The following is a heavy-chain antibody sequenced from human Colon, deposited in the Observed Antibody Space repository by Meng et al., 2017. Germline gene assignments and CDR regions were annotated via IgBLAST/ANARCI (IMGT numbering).Heavy chain of an antibody. CDR2: ISSSGNII. CDR1: GFRFSYFS. Sequence: DVQWVESGGGLVKPGGSLSLSCVASGFRFSYFSMTWVRQAPGKGLEWVSSISSSGNIIHYADSVRGRLIISRDNAKESVHLQMNDLRVEDTAMYYCTRSRPTSRACWGQGTLVTVSS. CDR3: TRSRPTSRAC. J-gene: IGHJ4*02. V-gene: IGHV3-21*01. D-gene: IGHD6-13*01.